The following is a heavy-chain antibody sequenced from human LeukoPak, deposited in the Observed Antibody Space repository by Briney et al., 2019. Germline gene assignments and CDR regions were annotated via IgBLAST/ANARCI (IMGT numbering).Heavy chain of an antibody. CDR2: ISGSGGST. V-gene: IGHV3-23*01. Sequence: GASLRLSCAASGFTFSSYAMSWVRQASGKGLEWVSAISGSGGSTYYADSVKGRFTISRDNSKNTLYLQMNSLRAEDTAVYYCAKQGWVAGPFAYWGPGTLVTGSS. D-gene: IGHD1-26*01. CDR1: GFTFSSYA. J-gene: IGHJ4*02. CDR3: AKQGWVAGPFAY.